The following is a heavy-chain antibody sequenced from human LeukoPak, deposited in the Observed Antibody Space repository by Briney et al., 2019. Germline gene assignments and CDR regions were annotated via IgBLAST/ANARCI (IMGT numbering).Heavy chain of an antibody. CDR2: ISSSSSYI. J-gene: IGHJ4*02. V-gene: IGHV3-21*01. D-gene: IGHD6-13*01. Sequence: GGSLRLSCAASGFTFSSYSMNWVRQAPGKGLEWVSSISSSSSYIYYADSVKGRFTISRDNAKNSLYLQMNSLRAEDTAVYYCARGTGSAAGTFDYWGQGTLVTVSS. CDR3: ARGTGSAAGTFDY. CDR1: GFTFSSYS.